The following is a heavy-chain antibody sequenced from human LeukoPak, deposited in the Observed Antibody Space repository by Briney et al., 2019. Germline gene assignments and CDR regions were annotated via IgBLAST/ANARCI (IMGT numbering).Heavy chain of an antibody. V-gene: IGHV1-2*02. D-gene: IGHD3-10*01. CDR2: IDPNSGDT. CDR1: GYTFTGYY. Sequence: ASVKVSCKASGYTFTGYYLHWVRQAPGQGLEWMGRIDPNSGDTNYAQKFQGRVTMTSDTSINTAYMELNRLRSDDTAVYYCARGLVSGRYLPLFDYWGQGTLVTVSS. J-gene: IGHJ4*02. CDR3: ARGLVSGRYLPLFDY.